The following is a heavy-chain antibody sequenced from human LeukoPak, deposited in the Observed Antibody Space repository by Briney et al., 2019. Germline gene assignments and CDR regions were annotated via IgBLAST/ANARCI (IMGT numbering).Heavy chain of an antibody. CDR3: AREFYGGNPDY. Sequence: SETLSLTCTVSGGSISSSSYYWGWIRQPPGKGLEWIGEINHSGSTNYNPSLKSRVTISVDTSKNQFSLKLSSVTAADTAVYYCAREFYGGNPDYWGQGTLVTVSS. V-gene: IGHV4-39*07. D-gene: IGHD4-23*01. J-gene: IGHJ4*02. CDR1: GGSISSSSYY. CDR2: INHSGST.